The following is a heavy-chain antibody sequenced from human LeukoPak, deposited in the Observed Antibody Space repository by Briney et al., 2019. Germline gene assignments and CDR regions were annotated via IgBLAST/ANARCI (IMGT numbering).Heavy chain of an antibody. J-gene: IGHJ4*02. Sequence: PGGSLRLSCAASGFTFSSYAMHWVRQAPGKGLEWVAVISYDGSNKYYADSVKGRFTISRDNSKNTLYLQMNSLRAEDTAVYYCARDKKYYDFAYYFDYWGRGTLVTVSS. D-gene: IGHD3-22*01. V-gene: IGHV3-30-3*01. CDR2: ISYDGSNK. CDR1: GFTFSSYA. CDR3: ARDKKYYDFAYYFDY.